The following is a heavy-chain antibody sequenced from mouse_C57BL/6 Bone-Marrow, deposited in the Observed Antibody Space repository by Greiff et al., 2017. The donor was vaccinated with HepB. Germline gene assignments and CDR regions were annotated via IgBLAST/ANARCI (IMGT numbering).Heavy chain of an antibody. V-gene: IGHV5-6-5*01. D-gene: IGHD2-4*01. J-gene: IGHJ4*01. CDR2: ISSGGST. Sequence: EVQLVESGGGLVKPGGSLKLSCVASGFTFSSYAMSWVRQTPEKRLEWVASISSGGSTYYPDSVKGGFTISRDNARNILYLQMSSLRSEDTAMYYCARGGITTSYAMDYWGQGTSVTVSS. CDR1: GFTFSSYA. CDR3: ARGGITTSYAMDY.